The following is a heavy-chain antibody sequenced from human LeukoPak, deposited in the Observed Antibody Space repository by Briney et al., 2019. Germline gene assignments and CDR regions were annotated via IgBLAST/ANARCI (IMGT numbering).Heavy chain of an antibody. V-gene: IGHV3-23*01. CDR1: GFTFHTYA. Sequence: GGSLRLSCGASGFTFHTYAMAWVRQAPGKGLEWVSSISGDGGGTHYAHSVKGRFTISRDLARNTLLLQMHSLRADDTAVHYCARTNPVYGDYDYWGQGTLVTVSS. CDR3: ARTNPVYGDYDY. J-gene: IGHJ4*02. D-gene: IGHD4-17*01. CDR2: ISGDGGGT.